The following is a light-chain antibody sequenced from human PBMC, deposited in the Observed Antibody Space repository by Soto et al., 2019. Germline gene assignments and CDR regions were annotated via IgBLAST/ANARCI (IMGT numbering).Light chain of an antibody. Sequence: ELVLTQSPGTLSLSPGARATLSCRASQSVSSNYLAWYQHKPGQAPRLLIYDASTRATGIPDRFSGIVSATDFTLTIGGLETEDLAAYSGQQYGYSPPWTFGQGTKVDIK. CDR3: QQYGYSPPWT. CDR1: QSVSSNY. J-gene: IGKJ1*01. CDR2: DAS. V-gene: IGKV3-20*01.